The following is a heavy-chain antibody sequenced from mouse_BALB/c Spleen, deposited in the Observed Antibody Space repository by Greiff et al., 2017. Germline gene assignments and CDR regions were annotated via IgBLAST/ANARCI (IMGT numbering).Heavy chain of an antibody. CDR3: ARHAGDYDLAWFAY. V-gene: IGHV5-12-1*01. CDR1: GFAFSSYD. D-gene: IGHD2-4*01. CDR2: ISSGGGST. Sequence: EVNVVESGGGLVKPGGSLKLSCAASGFAFSSYDMSWVRQTPEKRLEWVAYISSGGGSTYYPDTVKGRFTISRDNAKNTLYLQMSSLKSEDTAMYYCARHAGDYDLAWFAYWGQGTLVTVSA. J-gene: IGHJ3*01.